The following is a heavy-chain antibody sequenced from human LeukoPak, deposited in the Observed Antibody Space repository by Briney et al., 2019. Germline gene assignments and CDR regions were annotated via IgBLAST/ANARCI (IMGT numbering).Heavy chain of an antibody. V-gene: IGHV4-34*01. CDR2: INHSGST. CDR1: GGSFSGYY. J-gene: IGHJ4*02. CDR3: ARVGIQLWSYYFDY. Sequence: SETLSLTCAVYGGSFSGYYWSWIRQPPGKGLEWIGEINHSGSTNYNPSLKSRVTISVDTSKNQFSLKLSSVTAADTAVYYCARVGIQLWSYYFDYWGQGTLVTVSS. D-gene: IGHD5-18*01.